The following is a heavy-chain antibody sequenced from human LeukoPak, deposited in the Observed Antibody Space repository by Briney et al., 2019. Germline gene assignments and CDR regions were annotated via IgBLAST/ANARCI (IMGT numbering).Heavy chain of an antibody. CDR3: AREKLRDGAFDI. CDR2: TSSSSSYI. V-gene: IGHV3-21*01. J-gene: IGHJ3*02. D-gene: IGHD5-24*01. CDR1: GFTFSSYS. Sequence: PGGSLRLSCAASGFTFSSYSMNWVRQAPGKGLEWVSSTSSSSSYIYYADSVKGRFTISRDNAKNSLYLQMNSLRAEDTAVYYCAREKLRDGAFDIWGQGTMVTVSS.